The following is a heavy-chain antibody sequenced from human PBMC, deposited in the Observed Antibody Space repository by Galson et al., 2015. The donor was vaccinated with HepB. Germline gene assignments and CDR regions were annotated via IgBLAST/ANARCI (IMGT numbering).Heavy chain of an antibody. J-gene: IGHJ6*02. D-gene: IGHD3-10*01. Sequence: SLRLSCAASGFTFSRYGMHWVRQAPGKGLEWVAVIWYDGSNKYYADSVKGRFTISRDNSKNTLYLQMNSLRAEDTAVYYCVRRGLWFGELYTYYGMDVWGQGTTVTVSS. V-gene: IGHV3-33*01. CDR1: GFTFSRYG. CDR2: IWYDGSNK. CDR3: VRRGLWFGELYTYYGMDV.